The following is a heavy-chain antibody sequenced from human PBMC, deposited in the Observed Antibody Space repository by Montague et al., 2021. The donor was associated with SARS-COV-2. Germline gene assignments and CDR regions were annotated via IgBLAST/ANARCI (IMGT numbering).Heavy chain of an antibody. V-gene: IGHV6-1*01. CDR1: GDSVSSNIAA. Sequence: CAISGDSVSSNIAAWNWIRQSPSRGLEWLGRTYYRSKWYNDYAVSVRSRITISPDTSKNQFSLQLNSVTPEDTAVYYCARGQVTISGVLIFIPAAGRLDVWGQGTSVTVSS. CDR3: ARGQVTISGVLIFIPAAGRLDV. CDR2: TYYRSKWYN. J-gene: IGHJ3*01. D-gene: IGHD3-3*01.